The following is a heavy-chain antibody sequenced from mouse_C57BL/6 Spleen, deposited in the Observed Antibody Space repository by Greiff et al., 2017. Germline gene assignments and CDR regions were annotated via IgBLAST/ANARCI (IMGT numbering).Heavy chain of an antibody. J-gene: IGHJ4*01. V-gene: IGHV5-17*01. CDR3: ARGGYYYAMDY. Sequence: EVKLMESGGGLVKPGGSLKLSCAASGFTFSDYGMHWVRQAPEKGLEWVAYISSGSSTIYYADTVKGRFTISRDNAKNTLFLQMTILRSEDTAMYFCARGGYYYAMDYWGQGTSVTVAS. CDR1: GFTFSDYG. CDR2: ISSGSSTI.